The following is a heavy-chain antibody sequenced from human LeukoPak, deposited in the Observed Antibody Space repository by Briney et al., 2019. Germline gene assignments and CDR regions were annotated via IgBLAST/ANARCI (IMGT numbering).Heavy chain of an antibody. CDR3: AKIGVSGYNSGDYFDY. CDR1: GFTFSSYA. CDR2: FSESAGTT. D-gene: IGHD6-19*01. Sequence: GGSLRLSCAASGFTFSSYAMSWVRQAPGKGLEWVSVFSESAGTTFYADSVKGRFTISRDNSKNTLYLQMNSLRAEDTAIYYCAKIGVSGYNSGDYFDYWGPRTLVTVSS. J-gene: IGHJ4*02. V-gene: IGHV3-23*01.